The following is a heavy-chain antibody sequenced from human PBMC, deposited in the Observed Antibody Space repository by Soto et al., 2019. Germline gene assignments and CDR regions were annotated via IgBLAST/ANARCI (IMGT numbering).Heavy chain of an antibody. CDR1: GGSISSSSYY. V-gene: IGHV4-39*01. D-gene: IGHD4-17*01. J-gene: IGHJ3*02. CDR2: IYYSGST. CDR3: ARHGPVYGDYELDAFDI. Sequence: SETLSLTCTVSGGSISSSSYYWGWIRQPPGKGLEWIGSIYYSGSTYSTPSLKSRVTISVDTSKNQFSLKLSSVTAADTAVYYCARHGPVYGDYELDAFDIWGQGTMVT.